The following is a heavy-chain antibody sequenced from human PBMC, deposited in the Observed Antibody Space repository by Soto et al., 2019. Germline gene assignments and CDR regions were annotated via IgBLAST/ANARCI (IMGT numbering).Heavy chain of an antibody. CDR3: AKDRGSRGAFDI. Sequence: EVQLLESGGGLVQPGGSLRLSCAASGFTFSSYAMSWVRQAPGKGLEWVSAISGSGGSTYYADSVKGRFTISRDNSKNTLDLQMNSLRAEDTAVYYCAKDRGSRGAFDIWGQGTMVTVSS. CDR1: GFTFSSYA. V-gene: IGHV3-23*01. J-gene: IGHJ3*02. D-gene: IGHD3-10*01. CDR2: ISGSGGST.